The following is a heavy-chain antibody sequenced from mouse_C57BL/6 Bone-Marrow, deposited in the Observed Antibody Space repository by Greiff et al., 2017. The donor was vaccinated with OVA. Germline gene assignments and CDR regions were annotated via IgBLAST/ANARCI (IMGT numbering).Heavy chain of an antibody. CDR2: IDPSDSYT. CDR1: GYTFTSYW. Sequence: QVQLQQPGAELVKPGASVKLSCKASGYTFTSYWMQWVKQRPGQGLEWIGEIDPSDSYTNYNQKFKGKATLTVDTSSSTAYMQLSSLTAEDSAVYYGARVRDLLWHTGYFDYWGQGTTLTVSS. D-gene: IGHD2-1*01. V-gene: IGHV1-50*01. CDR3: ARVRDLLWHTGYFDY. J-gene: IGHJ2*01.